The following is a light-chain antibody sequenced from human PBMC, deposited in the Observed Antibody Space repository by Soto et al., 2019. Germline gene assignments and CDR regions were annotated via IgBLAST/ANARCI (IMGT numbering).Light chain of an antibody. V-gene: IGLV2-8*01. J-gene: IGLJ3*02. CDR3: SSYAASNNFYFV. Sequence: QSALTQPPSASGSPGQSVTISCTGTSSDVGGYNYVSWYQQYPGRAPKLMIYEVTKRPLGVPDPFSGSKSGNTASLTVSGLQAEDEADYYCSSYAASNNFYFVFGGGTKLTVL. CDR2: EVT. CDR1: SSDVGGYNY.